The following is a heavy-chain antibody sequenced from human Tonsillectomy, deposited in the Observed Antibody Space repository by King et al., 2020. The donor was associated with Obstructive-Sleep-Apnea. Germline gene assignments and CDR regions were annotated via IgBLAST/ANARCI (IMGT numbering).Heavy chain of an antibody. D-gene: IGHD5-24*01. CDR3: ARADGYNFGQHTYFDY. V-gene: IGHV4-38-2*02. J-gene: IGHJ4*02. CDR2: IYHTGTT. Sequence: VQLQESGPGLVKPSETLSLTCTVSGYSIRNGFYWGWIRQPPGKGLEWIGIIYHTGTTNCNPSLKSRVTISVDTSKAQFSLRLTSVTAADTAVYYCARADGYNFGQHTYFDYWGQGTLVTVSS. CDR1: GYSIRNGFY.